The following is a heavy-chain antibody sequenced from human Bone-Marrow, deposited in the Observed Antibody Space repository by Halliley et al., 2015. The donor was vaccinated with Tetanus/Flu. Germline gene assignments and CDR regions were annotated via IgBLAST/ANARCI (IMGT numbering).Heavy chain of an antibody. D-gene: IGHD3-22*01. Sequence: GWISTFNGKTSYAQSLRGRVTLTTDTSTTTAYMELRGLRSDDTAVYYCAKGANFYDTSGYPRDWGQGTLVTVSS. CDR2: ISTFNGKT. V-gene: IGHV1-18*01. J-gene: IGHJ1*01. CDR3: AKGANFYDTSGYPRD.